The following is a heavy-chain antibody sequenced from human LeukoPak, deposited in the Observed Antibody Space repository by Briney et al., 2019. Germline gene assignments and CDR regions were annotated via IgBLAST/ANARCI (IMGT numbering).Heavy chain of an antibody. D-gene: IGHD2-2*01. CDR1: GGSISSSSYY. V-gene: IGHV4-39*01. CDR2: IYYSGST. Sequence: SETLSLTCTVSGGSISSSSYYWGWIRQPPGKGLEWIGSIYYSGSTYYNPSLKSRVTIPVDTSKDQFSLKLSSVTAADTAVYYCARPLPAAAISPFDYWGQGTLVTVSS. CDR3: ARPLPAAAISPFDY. J-gene: IGHJ4*02.